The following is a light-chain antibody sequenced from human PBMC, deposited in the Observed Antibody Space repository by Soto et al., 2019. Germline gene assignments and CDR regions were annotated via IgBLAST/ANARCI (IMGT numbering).Light chain of an antibody. CDR1: NIGSKS. CDR2: DDS. J-gene: IGLJ3*02. CDR3: QVWDTESDHVV. Sequence: SYELTQPPSVAVAPGQTARITCRGNNIGSKSVHWYQQRPGQAPGLAVYDDSDRPSGIAERFSGSNSGNTATLTISRVEAGDEADYYCQVWDTESDHVVFGGGTKLTVL. V-gene: IGLV3-21*02.